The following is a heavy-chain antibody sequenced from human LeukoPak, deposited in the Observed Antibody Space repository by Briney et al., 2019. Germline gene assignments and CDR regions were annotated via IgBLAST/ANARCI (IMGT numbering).Heavy chain of an antibody. CDR2: IYPGDSDT. CDR3: ARTYDFWSGYYVWFDP. V-gene: IGHV5-51*01. Sequence: GESLKISCKGSGYSFTSYWIGWVRQLPGKGLEWMGFIYPGDSDTRYSPSFQGQVTISADKSISTAYLQWSSLKASDTAMYYCARTYDFWSGYYVWFDPWGQGTLVTVSS. CDR1: GYSFTSYW. J-gene: IGHJ5*02. D-gene: IGHD3-3*01.